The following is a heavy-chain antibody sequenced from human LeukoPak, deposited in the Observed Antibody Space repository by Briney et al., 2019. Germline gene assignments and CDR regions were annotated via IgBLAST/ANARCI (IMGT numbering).Heavy chain of an antibody. Sequence: GXXLRLSCAASGFTFSRSEMSWVRQAPGKGLEWVSYITSSGTTIYYADSVKGRFTISRDNAKNSVYLQMNSLRAEDTAVYYCARGYGNFDYWGQGTLVTVSS. D-gene: IGHD5-18*01. CDR2: ITSSGTTI. J-gene: IGHJ4*02. V-gene: IGHV3-48*03. CDR3: ARGYGNFDY. CDR1: GFTFSRSE.